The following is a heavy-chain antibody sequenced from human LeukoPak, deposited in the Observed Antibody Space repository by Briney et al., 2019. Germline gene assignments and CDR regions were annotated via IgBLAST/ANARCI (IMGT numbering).Heavy chain of an antibody. J-gene: IGHJ4*02. CDR1: GSSFTSYW. Sequence: GESLKISCKGSGSSFTSYWIGWVRQLPGKGLEGMGIIYPGDSDTRYSPSFQGQVTISADKSISTAYLQWSSLKASDTAMYYCANSSSSWPIYYFDYWGQGTLVTVSS. CDR3: ANSSSSWPIYYFDY. CDR2: IYPGDSDT. D-gene: IGHD6-13*01. V-gene: IGHV5-51*01.